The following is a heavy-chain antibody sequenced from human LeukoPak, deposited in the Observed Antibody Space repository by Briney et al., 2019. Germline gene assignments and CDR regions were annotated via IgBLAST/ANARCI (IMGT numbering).Heavy chain of an antibody. CDR2: ISYDGSNK. D-gene: IGHD5-12*01. V-gene: IGHV3-30*18. Sequence: GGSLRLSCVASGFTFSSSWMNWVRQAPGKGLEWVAVISYDGSNKYYADSVKGRFTISRDNSKNTLYLQMNSLRAEDTAVYYCAKDQGYSGYEGGDVWGRGTTVTVSS. J-gene: IGHJ6*02. CDR3: AKDQGYSGYEGGDV. CDR1: GFTFSSSW.